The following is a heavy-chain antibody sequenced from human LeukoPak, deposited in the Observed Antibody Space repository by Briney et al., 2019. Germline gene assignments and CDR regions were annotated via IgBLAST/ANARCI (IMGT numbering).Heavy chain of an antibody. V-gene: IGHV1-69*05. CDR1: GGTFSSYA. Sequence: SVKVPCKASGGTFSSYAISWVRQAPGQGLEWMGGIIPIFGTANYAQKFQGRVTMTTDTSTSTAHMELRSLRSDDTAVYYCARVRGNYPIDESDYWGQGTLVTVSS. CDR3: ARVRGNYPIDESDY. CDR2: IIPIFGTA. J-gene: IGHJ4*02. D-gene: IGHD1-7*01.